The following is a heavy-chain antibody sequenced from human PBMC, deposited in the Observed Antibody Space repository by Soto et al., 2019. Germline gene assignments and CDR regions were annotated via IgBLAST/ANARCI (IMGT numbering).Heavy chain of an antibody. CDR1: GGTVSSFA. V-gene: IGHV1-69*13. J-gene: IGHJ6*02. Sequence: SVKVSCKASGGTVSSFAINWVRQAPGQGPEWMGGTIPILGTANYAQKFQGRVTIIADETTNTASLELTSLRSEDTAVYYRARGNALDIWGQGTTVTVSS. CDR2: TIPILGTA. CDR3: ARGNALDI.